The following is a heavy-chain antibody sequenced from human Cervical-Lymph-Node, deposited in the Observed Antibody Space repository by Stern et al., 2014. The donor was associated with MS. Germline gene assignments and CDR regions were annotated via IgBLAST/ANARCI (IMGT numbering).Heavy chain of an antibody. D-gene: IGHD2-21*02. CDR1: GFTFNTYG. Sequence: VQLVESGGDVVQPGRSLRLSCAASGFTFNTYGMHWVRQVPGNGLEWAGIIWHDGSNKYYANSVKGRFTISRDNSKNTLYLQMNSLRAEDTAVYYCARDACGGDCYGSQDYWGQGSLVTVSS. V-gene: IGHV3-33*01. J-gene: IGHJ4*02. CDR2: IWHDGSNK. CDR3: ARDACGGDCYGSQDY.